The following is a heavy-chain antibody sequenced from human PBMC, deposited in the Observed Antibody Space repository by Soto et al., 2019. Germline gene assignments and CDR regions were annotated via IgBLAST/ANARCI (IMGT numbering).Heavy chain of an antibody. CDR2: INAGNGNT. CDR3: ARGESVVGDY. V-gene: IGHV1-3*05. J-gene: IGHJ4*02. Sequence: QVQLVQSGAEEKKPGASVKVSCKASGYTFTSYAMHWVRLAPGQRLEWMGWINAGNGNTKCSQKFQDRVTITRDTSASTAYMELSSLRSEDTAVYYCARGESVVGDYWGQGTLATVSS. CDR1: GYTFTSYA. D-gene: IGHD2-15*01.